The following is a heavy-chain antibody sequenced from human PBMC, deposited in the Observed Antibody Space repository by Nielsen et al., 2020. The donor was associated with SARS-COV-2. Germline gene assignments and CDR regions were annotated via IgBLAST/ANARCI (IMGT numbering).Heavy chain of an antibody. Sequence: ASVKVSCKASGYTFTGYYMHWVRQAPGQGLEWMGRINPNSGGTNYAQKFQGRVTMTRDTSISTAYMELSRLRSDDTAVYYCAREKGGYGPAGYGMDVWGQGTTVTVSS. J-gene: IGHJ6*02. CDR1: GYTFTGYY. CDR3: AREKGGYGPAGYGMDV. D-gene: IGHD5-18*01. V-gene: IGHV1-2*06. CDR2: INPNSGGT.